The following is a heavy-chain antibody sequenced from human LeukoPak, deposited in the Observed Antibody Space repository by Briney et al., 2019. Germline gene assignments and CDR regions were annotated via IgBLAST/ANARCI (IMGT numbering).Heavy chain of an antibody. V-gene: IGHV4-61*01. CDR1: GGSISSSSYY. CDR3: ARERAWYGDFAY. D-gene: IGHD4-17*01. Sequence: PSETLSLTCTVSGGSISSSSYYWGWIRQPPGKGLEWIGYIYYSGSTNYNPSLESRVTISVDTSKNQFSLKLSSVTAADTAVYYCARERAWYGDFAYWGQGTLVTVSS. CDR2: IYYSGST. J-gene: IGHJ4*02.